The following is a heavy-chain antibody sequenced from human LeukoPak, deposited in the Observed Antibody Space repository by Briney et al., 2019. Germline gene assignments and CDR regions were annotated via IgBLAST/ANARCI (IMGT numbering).Heavy chain of an antibody. CDR1: GFTFSSYG. CDR2: IWFDGTNK. Sequence: GGFLRLSCAASGFTFSSYGMHWVRQAPGKGLEWVALIWFDGTNKYYAESVKGRFTISRDNSKDTLYLQMNSLRAEDTAVYYCARDRPYGMDVWGQGTTVSVS. CDR3: ARDRPYGMDV. V-gene: IGHV3-33*01. J-gene: IGHJ6*02.